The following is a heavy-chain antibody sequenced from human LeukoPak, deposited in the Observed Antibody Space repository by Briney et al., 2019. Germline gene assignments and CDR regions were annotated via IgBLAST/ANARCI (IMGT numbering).Heavy chain of an antibody. CDR1: GGSISDHY. V-gene: IGHV4-4*07. Sequence: PSETLSLTCTVSGGSISDHYWTWIRQPAGKGLEWIGRIYSSGSTNYNPSLKSRVTMSVDTSKNQFSLKLTSVTAADTAVYYCAREPNYSGSYLPDYWGQGTLVTVSS. D-gene: IGHD1-26*01. CDR3: AREPNYSGSYLPDY. CDR2: IYSSGST. J-gene: IGHJ4*02.